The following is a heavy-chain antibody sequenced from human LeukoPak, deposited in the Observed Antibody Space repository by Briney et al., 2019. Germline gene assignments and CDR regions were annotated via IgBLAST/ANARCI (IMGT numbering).Heavy chain of an antibody. J-gene: IGHJ6*03. V-gene: IGHV3-48*03. CDR1: GFSFSSYD. CDR3: ARDEYSGWYYYMDV. Sequence: PGGSLRLSCAASGFSFSSYDMNWVRQAPGKGLEWVSYIGSTTNSIYYADSVKGRFTISRDNAKKSLHLQMNSLRAEDTAVYYCARDEYSGWYYYMDVWGKGTTVTVSS. D-gene: IGHD5-12*01. CDR2: IGSTTNSI.